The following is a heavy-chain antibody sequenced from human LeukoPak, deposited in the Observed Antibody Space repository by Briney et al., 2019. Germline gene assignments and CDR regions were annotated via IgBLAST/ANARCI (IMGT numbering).Heavy chain of an antibody. V-gene: IGHV4-30-2*01. CDR1: GGSISSGGYY. Sequence: SETLSLTCTVSGGSISSGGYYRSWIRQPPGKGLEWIGYIYHSGSTYYNPSLKSRVTISVDRSKNQFSLKLSSVTAADTAVYYCARDHGGYSYAYDYWGRGTLVSVSS. CDR3: ARDHGGYSYAYDY. J-gene: IGHJ4*02. CDR2: IYHSGST. D-gene: IGHD5-18*01.